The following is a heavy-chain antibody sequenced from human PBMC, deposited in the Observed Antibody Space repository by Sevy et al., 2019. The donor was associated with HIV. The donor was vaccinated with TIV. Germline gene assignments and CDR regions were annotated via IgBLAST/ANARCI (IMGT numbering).Heavy chain of an antibody. D-gene: IGHD3-22*01. V-gene: IGHV3-48*01. CDR2: ISSSSSTI. Sequence: GGSLRLSCAASGFTFSSYSMNWVRQAPGKGLEWVSYISSSSSTIYYADSVEGRLTISRDNAKNSLYLQMNSLRAEDTDVYYCDRVPVYDSGGYRLYYYGTDVWGEGTTVTVSS. J-gene: IGHJ6*04. CDR3: DRVPVYDSGGYRLYYYGTDV. CDR1: GFTFSSYS.